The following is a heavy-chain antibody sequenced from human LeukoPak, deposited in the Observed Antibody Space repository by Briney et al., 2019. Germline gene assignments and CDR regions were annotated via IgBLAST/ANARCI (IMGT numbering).Heavy chain of an antibody. Sequence: SVKVSCKASGGTFSSYAISWVRQAPGQGLEWMGRIIPIFGTANYAQKFQGRVTITTDESTSTACMELSSLRSEDTAVYYCARGDSSTDAFDIWGQGTMVTVSS. CDR1: GGTFSSYA. CDR3: ARGDSSTDAFDI. D-gene: IGHD3-22*01. V-gene: IGHV1-69*05. CDR2: IIPIFGTA. J-gene: IGHJ3*02.